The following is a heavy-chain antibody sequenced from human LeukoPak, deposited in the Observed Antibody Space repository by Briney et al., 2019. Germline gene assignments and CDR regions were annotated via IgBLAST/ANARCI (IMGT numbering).Heavy chain of an antibody. J-gene: IGHJ4*02. V-gene: IGHV4-34*01. CDR2: INHSGST. CDR1: GGSFSGYY. Sequence: SETLSLTCAVYGGSFSGYYWSWIRQPPGKGLEWIGEINHSGSTNYNPSLKSRVTISVDTSKNQFSLKLSSVTAADTAVYYCARGRHYSSGWYRWGQGTLVTVS. CDR3: ARGRHYSSGWYR. D-gene: IGHD6-19*01.